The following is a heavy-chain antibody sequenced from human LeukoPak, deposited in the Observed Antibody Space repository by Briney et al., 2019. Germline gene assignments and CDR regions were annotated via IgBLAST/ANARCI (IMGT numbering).Heavy chain of an antibody. CDR3: TRGPHGYNSLLFLYFQH. D-gene: IGHD5-24*01. CDR2: INHSGST. V-gene: IGHV4-34*01. J-gene: IGHJ1*01. Sequence: SETLSLTCAVYGGSFSGYYWSWIRQPPGKGLEWIGEINHSGSTNYNPSLKSRVTISVDTSKNQFSLKLSSVTAADTAVYYCTRGPHGYNSLLFLYFQHWGQGALVTVSS. CDR1: GGSFSGYY.